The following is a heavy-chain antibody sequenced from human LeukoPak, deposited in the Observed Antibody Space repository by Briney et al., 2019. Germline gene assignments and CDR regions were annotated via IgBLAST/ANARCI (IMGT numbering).Heavy chain of an antibody. CDR2: INHSGST. V-gene: IGHV4-34*01. D-gene: IGHD4-17*01. CDR1: GGSFSGYY. Sequence: PSETLSLTCAAYGGSFSGYYWSWIRQPPGKGLEWIGEINHSGSTYYNPSLKSRVTISVDTSKNQFSLKLSSVTAADTAVYYCARHRRKIYDYGDSDYFDYWGQGTLVTVSS. CDR3: ARHRRKIYDYGDSDYFDY. J-gene: IGHJ4*02.